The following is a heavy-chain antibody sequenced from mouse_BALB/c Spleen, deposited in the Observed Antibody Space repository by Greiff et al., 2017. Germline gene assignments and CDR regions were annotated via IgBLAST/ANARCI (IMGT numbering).Heavy chain of an antibody. CDR3: ARFNYYYGSSYLYAMDY. J-gene: IGHJ4*01. CDR2: ISSGSSTI. D-gene: IGHD1-1*01. CDR1: GFTFSSFG. Sequence: EVMLVESGGGLVQPGGSRKLSCAASGFTFSSFGMHWVRQAPEKGLEWVAYISSGSSTIYYADTVKGRFTISRDNPKNTLFLQMTSLRSEDTAMYYCARFNYYYGSSYLYAMDYWGQGTSVTVSS. V-gene: IGHV5-17*02.